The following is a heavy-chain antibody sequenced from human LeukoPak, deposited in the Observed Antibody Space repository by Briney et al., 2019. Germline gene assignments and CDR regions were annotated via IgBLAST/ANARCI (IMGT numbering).Heavy chain of an antibody. J-gene: IGHJ4*02. CDR1: GGSISSYY. D-gene: IGHD3-16*01. CDR2: IYYSGST. Sequence: PSETLSLTCTVSGGSISSYYWSWIRHPPGKGLEWIGYIYYSGSTNYNPSLKSRVTISVDTSKNQFSLKLSSVTAADTAVYYCARTYYVRIWYFDYWGQGTLVTVSS. CDR3: ARTYYVRIWYFDY. V-gene: IGHV4-59*01.